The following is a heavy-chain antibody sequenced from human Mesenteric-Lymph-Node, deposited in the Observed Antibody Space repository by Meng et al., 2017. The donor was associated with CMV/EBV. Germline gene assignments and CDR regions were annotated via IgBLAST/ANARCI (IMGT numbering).Heavy chain of an antibody. J-gene: IGHJ4*02. CDR1: GFTFSSYW. V-gene: IGHV3-7*01. CDR3: AREGSDDWTCYYSFDL. CDR2: IKHDESEK. D-gene: IGHD3/OR15-3a*01. Sequence: GGSLRLSCAASGFTFSSYWMSWVRQAPGKGLEWVANIKHDESEKYFVDSVKCRFTISRDNSKNSLYLQMNSLIVEDTAVYYCAREGSDDWTCYYSFDLWGQGTLVTVSS.